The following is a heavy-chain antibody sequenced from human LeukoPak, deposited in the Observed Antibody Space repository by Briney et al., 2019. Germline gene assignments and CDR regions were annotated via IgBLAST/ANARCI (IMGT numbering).Heavy chain of an antibody. V-gene: IGHV3-21*01. CDR3: ARGSGLSIAVAGRLDY. Sequence: GGSLRLSCAASGFTFSSYSMNWVRQAPGKGLEWVSSISSSSSYIYYADSVKGRFTISRDNAKNSLYLQMNSLRAEDTAVYYCARGSGLSIAVAGRLDYWGQGTLVTVSS. J-gene: IGHJ4*02. D-gene: IGHD6-19*01. CDR1: GFTFSSYS. CDR2: ISSSSSYI.